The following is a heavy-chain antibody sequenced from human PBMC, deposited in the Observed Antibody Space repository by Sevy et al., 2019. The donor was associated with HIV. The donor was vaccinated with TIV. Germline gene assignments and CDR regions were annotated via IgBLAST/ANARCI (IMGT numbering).Heavy chain of an antibody. CDR3: AKDGGAARPVYFDY. Sequence: GGSLRLSCAASGFTFSSYGMHWVRQAPGKGLEWVSAVSGNGGDTYSADSVKGRFTISRDNSKNTLYLQMNSLRADDTAVYYCAKDGGAARPVYFDYWGQGTLVTVSS. CDR1: GFTFSSYG. J-gene: IGHJ4*02. V-gene: IGHV3-23*01. CDR2: VSGNGGDT. D-gene: IGHD6-6*01.